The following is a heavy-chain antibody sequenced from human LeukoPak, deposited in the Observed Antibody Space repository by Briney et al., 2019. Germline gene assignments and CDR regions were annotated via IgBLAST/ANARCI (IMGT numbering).Heavy chain of an antibody. J-gene: IGHJ4*02. Sequence: TLSLTCTVSGGSISSYYWSWIRQPPGKALEWLARIYWDDDKYYSTSLKTRLTISKDTSKNQVVLTMTNMDPVDTGTYYCARTRGSAGFDDYWGQGTLVTVSS. CDR3: ARTRGSAGFDDY. CDR2: IYWDDDK. V-gene: IGHV2-70*11. CDR1: GGSISSYYW. D-gene: IGHD6-19*01.